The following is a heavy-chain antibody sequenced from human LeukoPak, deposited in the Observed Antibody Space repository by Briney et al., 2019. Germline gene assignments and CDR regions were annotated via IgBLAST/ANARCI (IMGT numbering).Heavy chain of an antibody. D-gene: IGHD6-19*01. Sequence: KPSETLSLTCTVSGGSISSSSYYWGWIRQPPGKGLEWIGSIYYSGSTYYNPSLKSRVTISVDTSKNQFSLKLSSVTAADTAVYYCARITVSGTLTHDYWGQGTLVTVSS. CDR3: ARITVSGTLTHDY. J-gene: IGHJ4*02. CDR1: GGSISSSSYY. V-gene: IGHV4-39*01. CDR2: IYYSGST.